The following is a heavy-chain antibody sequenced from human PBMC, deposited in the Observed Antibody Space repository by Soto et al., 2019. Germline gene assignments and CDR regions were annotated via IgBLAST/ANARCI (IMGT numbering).Heavy chain of an antibody. J-gene: IGHJ4*02. CDR2: ISSNGGST. Sequence: PGWSLRLSCSVSVFSFSAYAMHWVRQAPGKGLEYVSSISSNGGSTYYADAVKGRFTISRDNSKSTLSLQMSSLRTDDTGVYYCVKDRYIDYWGQGTLVTVSS. V-gene: IGHV3-64D*06. CDR3: VKDRYIDY. CDR1: VFSFSAYA.